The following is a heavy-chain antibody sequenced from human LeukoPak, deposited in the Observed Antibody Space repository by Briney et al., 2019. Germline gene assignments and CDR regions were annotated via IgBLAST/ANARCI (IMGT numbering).Heavy chain of an antibody. Sequence: PSETLSLTCTVSGGSISSYYWSWIRQPPGKGLEWIGYIYYSGSTKYNPSLKSRVTMSVDTSKNQFSLTLSSVTAADTAVYYCARGPGIVAAATLDYWGQGTLVTVSS. CDR2: IYYSGST. J-gene: IGHJ4*02. V-gene: IGHV4-59*12. D-gene: IGHD1-26*01. CDR1: GGSISSYY. CDR3: ARGPGIVAAATLDY.